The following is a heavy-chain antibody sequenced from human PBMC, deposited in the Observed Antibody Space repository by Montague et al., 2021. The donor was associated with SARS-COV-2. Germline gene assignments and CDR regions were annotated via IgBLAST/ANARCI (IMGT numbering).Heavy chain of an antibody. CDR2: TYYGSSWNT. CDR3: ARGWNYAFDI. J-gene: IGHJ3*02. Sequence: CAISGDSVSRNTPAWNRIRQSPSRGLEWLGRTYYGSSWNTDYAVSVKSRITISPDTSKNQFSLHLNSVTPEDTAVYYCARGWNYAFDIWSQGTMVTVSS. CDR1: GDSVSRNTPA. D-gene: IGHD1-7*01. V-gene: IGHV6-1*01.